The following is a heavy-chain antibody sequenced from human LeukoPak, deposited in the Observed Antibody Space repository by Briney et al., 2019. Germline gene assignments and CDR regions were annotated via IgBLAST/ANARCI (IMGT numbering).Heavy chain of an antibody. Sequence: GRSLRLSCAASGFTFSSYGMHWVRQAPGNGLEWVAVIWYDGSNKYYADSVKGQFTISRDNSKNTLYLQMNSLRAEDTAVYYCARGGYYDSSGYSFDYWGQGTLVTVSS. J-gene: IGHJ4*02. CDR1: GFTFSSYG. CDR2: IWYDGSNK. V-gene: IGHV3-33*01. D-gene: IGHD3-22*01. CDR3: ARGGYYDSSGYSFDY.